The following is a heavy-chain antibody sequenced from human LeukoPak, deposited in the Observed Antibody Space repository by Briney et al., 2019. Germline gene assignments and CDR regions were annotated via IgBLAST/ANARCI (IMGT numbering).Heavy chain of an antibody. J-gene: IGHJ3*02. Sequence: SSETLSLTCAVYGGSFSGYYWSWIRQPPGKGLEWIGKINHSGSTNYNPSLKSRVTISVDTSKNQFSLKLSSVTAADTAVYYCAIGQQPGAFDIWGQGTMVTVSS. CDR3: AIGQQPGAFDI. CDR2: INHSGST. CDR1: GGSFSGYY. V-gene: IGHV4-34*01. D-gene: IGHD6-13*01.